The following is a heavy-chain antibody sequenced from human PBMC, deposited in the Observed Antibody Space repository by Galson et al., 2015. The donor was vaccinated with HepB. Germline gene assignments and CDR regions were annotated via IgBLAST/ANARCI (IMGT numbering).Heavy chain of an antibody. CDR2: ISYDGSNK. J-gene: IGHJ6*02. V-gene: IGHV3-30-3*01. CDR1: GFTFSSYA. CDR3: ARDGGNYYDSSRASGGHNYGMDV. Sequence: SLRLSCAASGFTFSSYAMHWVRQAPGKGLEWVAVISYDGSNKYFADSVKGRFTISRDNSKNTLYLQMNTLRAEDTAVYNCARDGGNYYDSSRASGGHNYGMDVWGQGTTVTVSS. D-gene: IGHD3-22*01.